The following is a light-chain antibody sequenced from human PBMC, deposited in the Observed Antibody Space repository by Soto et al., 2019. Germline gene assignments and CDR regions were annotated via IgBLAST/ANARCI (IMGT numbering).Light chain of an antibody. CDR1: QSVSSSY. J-gene: IGKJ5*01. CDR3: QQYNNWPLT. CDR2: GAS. V-gene: IGKV3D-15*01. Sequence: PGERATLSCRASQSVSSSYLAWYQQKPGQAPRLLIYGASSRATGIPDRFSGSGSGTEFTLTISSLQSEDFAVYYCQQYNNWPLTFGQGTRLEIK.